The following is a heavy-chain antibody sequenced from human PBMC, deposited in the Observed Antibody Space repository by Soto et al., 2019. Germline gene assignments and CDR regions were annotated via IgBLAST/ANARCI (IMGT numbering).Heavy chain of an antibody. V-gene: IGHV1-69*13. CDR1: GGTFSSYA. CDR3: ASPPTVVVAATTPVDYYYYGMDV. CDR2: IIPIFGTA. Sequence: ASVKVSCKASGGTFSSYAISCVRQAPGQGLEWMGGIIPIFGTANYAQKFQGRVTITADESTSTAYMELSSLRSEDTAVYYCASPPTVVVAATTPVDYYYYGMDVWGQGTTVTVSS. D-gene: IGHD2-15*01. J-gene: IGHJ6*02.